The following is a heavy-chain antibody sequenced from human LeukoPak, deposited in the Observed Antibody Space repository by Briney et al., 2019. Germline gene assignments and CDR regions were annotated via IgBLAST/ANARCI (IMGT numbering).Heavy chain of an antibody. CDR2: IYSSGFT. CDR1: GGSISRYW. V-gene: IGHV4-4*07. CDR3: ARGGSSGRTGDY. Sequence: SETLSLTCTGSGGSISRYWWGWIRQPAGKGLEWIGHIYSSGFTNYNPSLKSRVTMSVDTSKNQFSLNLSSVTAADTAVYYCARGGSSGRTGDYWGQGTLVTVTS. D-gene: IGHD1-1*01. J-gene: IGHJ4*02.